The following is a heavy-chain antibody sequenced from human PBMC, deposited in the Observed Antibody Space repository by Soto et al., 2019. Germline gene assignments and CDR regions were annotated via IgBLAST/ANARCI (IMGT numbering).Heavy chain of an antibody. J-gene: IGHJ3*02. V-gene: IGHV3-21*01. CDR2: ISSSSSYI. CDR1: GFTLSSYS. Sequence: SLRLSCAASGFTLSSYSMNWVRQAPGKGLEWVSSISSSSSYIYYADSVKGRFTISRDNAKNSLYLQMNSLRAEDTAVYYCARDQSKYGSGSYYNEPDAFDIWGQGTMVTVSS. CDR3: ARDQSKYGSGSYYNEPDAFDI. D-gene: IGHD3-10*01.